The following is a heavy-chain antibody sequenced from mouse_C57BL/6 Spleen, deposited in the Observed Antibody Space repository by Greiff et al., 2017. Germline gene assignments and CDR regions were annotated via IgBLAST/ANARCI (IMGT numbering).Heavy chain of an antibody. Sequence: VQLQQSGAELVKPGASVKISCKASGYAFSSYWMNWVKQRPGKGLEWIGQIYPGDGDTNYNGKFKGKATLTADKSSSTAYMQLSSLTSEDSAVYFCARDSSGYRYFDYWGQGTTLTVSS. D-gene: IGHD3-2*02. J-gene: IGHJ2*01. CDR3: ARDSSGYRYFDY. CDR1: GYAFSSYW. CDR2: IYPGDGDT. V-gene: IGHV1-80*01.